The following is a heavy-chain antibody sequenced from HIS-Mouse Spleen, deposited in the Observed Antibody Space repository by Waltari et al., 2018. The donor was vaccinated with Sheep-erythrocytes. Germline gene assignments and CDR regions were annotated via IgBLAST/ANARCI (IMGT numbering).Heavy chain of an antibody. CDR3: ARHKDTAMVHFDY. CDR1: GGSISSSSYY. CDR2: IYYSGRT. Sequence: QLQLQESGPGLVKPSETLSLTCTVSGGSISSSSYYWGWIRQPPGKGLEWIGSIYYSGRTYYNRSFKSRVTISVDTSKNQFSLKRSYVTAADTAVYYCARHKDTAMVHFDYWGQGTLVTVSS. V-gene: IGHV4-39*01. D-gene: IGHD5-18*01. J-gene: IGHJ4*02.